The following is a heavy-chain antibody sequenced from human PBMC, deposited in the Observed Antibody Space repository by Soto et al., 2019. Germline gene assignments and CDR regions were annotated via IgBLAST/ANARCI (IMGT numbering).Heavy chain of an antibody. D-gene: IGHD4-17*01. CDR3: ARDRAPYGGNYFDY. Sequence: SETLSLTCAVSGYSISSGYYWGWIRQPPGKGLEWIGSIYHSGSTYYNPSLKSRVTISVDTSKNQFSLKLSSETAADTAVYYCARDRAPYGGNYFDYWGQGSLVTVSS. CDR1: GYSISSGYY. V-gene: IGHV4-38-2*02. J-gene: IGHJ4*02. CDR2: IYHSGST.